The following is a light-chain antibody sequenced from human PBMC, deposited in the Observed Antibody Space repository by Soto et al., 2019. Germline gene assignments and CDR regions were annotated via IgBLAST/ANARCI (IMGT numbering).Light chain of an antibody. CDR2: EVS. V-gene: IGLV2-14*01. J-gene: IGLJ2*01. Sequence: QSALTQPASVSGSPGQSITISCTGTSSDVGGYDYVSWYQLHPGKAPKLMVFEVSNRPSGVSYRFSGSKSGNTASLTISGLQAEDEADYFCNSYGGTNNYVVFGGGTKLTVL. CDR1: SSDVGGYDY. CDR3: NSYGGTNNYVV.